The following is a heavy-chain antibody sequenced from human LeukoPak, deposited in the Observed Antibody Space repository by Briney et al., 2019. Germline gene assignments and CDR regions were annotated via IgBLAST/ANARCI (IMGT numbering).Heavy chain of an antibody. CDR3: ARGTNYYGSGKDYGMDV. V-gene: IGHV3-7*01. Sequence: PGGSLRLSCAASGFTFSSYWMSWVRQAPGKGLEWVANIKQDGSEKYYVDSVKGRFTISRDNAKNSLYLQMNSLRAEDTAVYYCARGTNYYGSGKDYGMDVWGQGTTVTVSS. CDR2: IKQDGSEK. J-gene: IGHJ6*02. D-gene: IGHD3-10*01. CDR1: GFTFSSYW.